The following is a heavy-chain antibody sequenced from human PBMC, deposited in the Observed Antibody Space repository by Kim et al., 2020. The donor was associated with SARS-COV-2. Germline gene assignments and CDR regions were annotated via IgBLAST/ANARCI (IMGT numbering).Heavy chain of an antibody. Sequence: ADTVEGRFTISRDNAKNSLYMQIHSLSAEDTALYYCAKDTGYSSGGIVYWGQGTLVTVSS. J-gene: IGHJ4*02. V-gene: IGHV3-9*01. D-gene: IGHD6-19*01. CDR3: AKDTGYSSGGIVY.